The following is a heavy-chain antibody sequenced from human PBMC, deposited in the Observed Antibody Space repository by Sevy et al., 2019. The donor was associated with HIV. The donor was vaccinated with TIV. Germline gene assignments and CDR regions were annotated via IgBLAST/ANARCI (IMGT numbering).Heavy chain of an antibody. CDR1: GFTFSSYA. V-gene: IGHV3-23*01. CDR3: VKDQNGDYYDSSGYGY. CDR2: ISGSGGST. J-gene: IGHJ4*02. Sequence: GGSLRLSCAASGFTFSSYAMSWVRQAPGKGLEWVSAISGSGGSTYYADSVKGRFTISRDNSKNTLYLQMNSLRAEDTAVYYCVKDQNGDYYDSSGYGYWGQGTLVTVSS. D-gene: IGHD3-22*01.